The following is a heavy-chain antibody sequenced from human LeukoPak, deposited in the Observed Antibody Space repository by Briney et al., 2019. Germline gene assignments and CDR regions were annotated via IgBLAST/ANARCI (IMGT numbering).Heavy chain of an antibody. CDR1: GFTFSYYG. V-gene: IGHV3-30*02. J-gene: IGHJ4*02. CDR3: GRNVDNWNYVDY. Sequence: GGYLRLSCTASGFTFSYYGMHWVRQAPGKGLEWLSFVFADGSNVFYADSVRGRFTISRDNRNNILYLQMNSLRAEDTAMYFCGRNVDNWNYVDYWGQGTLVTVAS. D-gene: IGHD3-10*02. CDR2: VFADGSNV.